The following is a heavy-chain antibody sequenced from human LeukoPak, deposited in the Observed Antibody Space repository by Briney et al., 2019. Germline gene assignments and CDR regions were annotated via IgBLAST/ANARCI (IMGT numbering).Heavy chain of an antibody. Sequence: PGGSLRLSCAASGFTVSSNYMSWVRQAPGKGLEWVSVIYSGGSTYYADSVKGRFTISRDNSKNTLYLQMNSLRAEDTAVYYCAKAWDLVATNGFDYWGQGTLVTVSS. V-gene: IGHV3-53*01. D-gene: IGHD5-12*01. J-gene: IGHJ4*02. CDR1: GFTVSSNY. CDR2: IYSGGST. CDR3: AKAWDLVATNGFDY.